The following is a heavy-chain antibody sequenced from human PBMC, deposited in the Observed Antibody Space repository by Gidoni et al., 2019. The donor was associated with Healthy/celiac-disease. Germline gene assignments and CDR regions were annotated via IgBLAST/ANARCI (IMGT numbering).Heavy chain of an antibody. D-gene: IGHD5-18*01. J-gene: IGHJ6*02. CDR3: AKAGGYSPHEDV. V-gene: IGHV3-23*01. Sequence: EVQLLESGGGLVQPGGSLRLSCAASGFTFSSYAMSGVRQAQGRGLEWVSAISGSGGSTYYADSVKGRFTISRDNSKNTLYLQMNSLRAEDTAVYYCAKAGGYSPHEDVWGQGTTVTVSS. CDR2: ISGSGGST. CDR1: GFTFSSYA.